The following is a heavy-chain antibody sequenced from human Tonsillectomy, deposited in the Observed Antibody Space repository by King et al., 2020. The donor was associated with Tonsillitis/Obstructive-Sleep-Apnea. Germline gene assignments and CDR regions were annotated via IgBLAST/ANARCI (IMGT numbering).Heavy chain of an antibody. Sequence: VQLQESGPGLVKPSQTLSLTCTVSGGSIRSGGYYWTWIRQHPGKGLEWIGYISYSGSTYYNPSLKSQVSITVDTSKNKFSLKLSSLTAADTAVYFCAGEGNITVAGTSFDYWGQGTLVTVSS. V-gene: IGHV4-31*01. CDR1: GGSIRSGGYY. CDR3: AGEGNITVAGTSFDY. D-gene: IGHD6-13*01. CDR2: ISYSGST. J-gene: IGHJ4*02.